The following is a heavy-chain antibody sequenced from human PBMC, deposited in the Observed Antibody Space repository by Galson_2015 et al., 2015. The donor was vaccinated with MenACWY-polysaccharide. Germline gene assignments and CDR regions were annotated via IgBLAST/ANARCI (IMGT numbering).Heavy chain of an antibody. D-gene: IGHD3-16*01. Sequence: SLRLSCAASGFSFSAYSMSWVRQAPGKGLEWVSYISRSGSTIYYADFVKGRFTMSRDNAKNSLYLQMNSLRAEDTAVYYCARRGLKWGQGTTVTVSS. CDR3: ARRGLK. CDR1: GFSFSAYS. CDR2: ISRSGSTI. V-gene: IGHV3-48*01. J-gene: IGHJ6*02.